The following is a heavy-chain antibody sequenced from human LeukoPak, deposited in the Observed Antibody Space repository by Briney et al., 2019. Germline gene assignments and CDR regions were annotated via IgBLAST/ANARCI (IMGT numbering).Heavy chain of an antibody. J-gene: IGHJ3*02. Sequence: PGGSLRLSCAASGFTFSSYAMSWVRQAPGKGLEWVAFIRYDGSNKYYADSVKGRFTISRDNSKNTLYLQMNSLRAEDTAVYYCASEAGYSYDIRDAFDIWGQGTMVTVSS. D-gene: IGHD5-18*01. V-gene: IGHV3-30*02. CDR3: ASEAGYSYDIRDAFDI. CDR1: GFTFSSYA. CDR2: IRYDGSNK.